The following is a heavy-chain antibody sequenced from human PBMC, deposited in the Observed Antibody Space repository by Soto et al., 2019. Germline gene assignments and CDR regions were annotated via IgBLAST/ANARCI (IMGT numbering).Heavy chain of an antibody. Sequence: DVQLLESGGGLVQPGESLRLSCAASGFTFRSYAMSWVPQAPGKGLEWVSGISGSGISTHYADSVKGRFTVSRDNSKNTLYLKMNSLRAEDTAVYNCAKEPVGPDWYFDLWGRGTLVTVSS. CDR3: AKEPVGPDWYFDL. CDR2: ISGSGIST. CDR1: GFTFRSYA. V-gene: IGHV3-23*01. J-gene: IGHJ2*01.